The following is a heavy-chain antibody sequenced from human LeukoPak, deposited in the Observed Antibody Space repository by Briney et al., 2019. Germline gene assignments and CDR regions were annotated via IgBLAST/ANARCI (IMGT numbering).Heavy chain of an antibody. D-gene: IGHD6-13*01. V-gene: IGHV3-9*01. CDR3: ARDTIAAAGNWYFDL. Sequence: PGGSLRLSCAASGFTFDDYAMHWVRQAPGKGLEWVSGISWNSGSIGYADSVKGRFTISRDNAKNSLYLQMNSLRAEDTALYYCARDTIAAAGNWYFDLWGRGTLVTVSS. CDR2: ISWNSGSI. CDR1: GFTFDDYA. J-gene: IGHJ2*01.